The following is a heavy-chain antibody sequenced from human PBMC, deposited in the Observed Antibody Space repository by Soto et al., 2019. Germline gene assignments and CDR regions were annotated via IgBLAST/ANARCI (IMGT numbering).Heavy chain of an antibody. V-gene: IGHV4-30-2*01. CDR2: IYHSGST. Sequence: PSETLSLTCAVSGGSISSGGYSWSWIRQPPGKGLEWIGYIYHSGSTYYNPSLKSRVTISVDRSKNQFSLKLSSVTAADTAVYYCARAVAATRYFDYWGQGTLVTVSS. CDR1: GGSISSGGYS. D-gene: IGHD2-15*01. J-gene: IGHJ4*02. CDR3: ARAVAATRYFDY.